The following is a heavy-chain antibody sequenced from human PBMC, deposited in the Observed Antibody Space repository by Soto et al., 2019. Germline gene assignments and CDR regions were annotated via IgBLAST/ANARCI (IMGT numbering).Heavy chain of an antibody. CDR1: GFSFRDYY. D-gene: IGHD3-22*01. Sequence: GGSLRLSCAASGFSFRDYYMSWIRQAPGKGLEWISYISGSGNTIYYADSVKGRFIISRDNAKNSLFLQMNSLRADDTAVYYCARDRLPMVVVVMGWFDPWGQGTLVTVSP. CDR3: ARDRLPMVVVVMGWFDP. CDR2: ISGSGNTI. V-gene: IGHV3-11*01. J-gene: IGHJ5*02.